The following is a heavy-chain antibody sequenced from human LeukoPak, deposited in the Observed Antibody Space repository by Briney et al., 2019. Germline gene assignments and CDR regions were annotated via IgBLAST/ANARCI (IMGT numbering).Heavy chain of an antibody. CDR1: GFSFSNYA. V-gene: IGHV3-33*01. J-gene: IGHJ4*02. Sequence: GRSLRLSCAASGFSFSNYAMHWVRQAPGKGLEWVAVTWYDGSNKYYADSVKGRFTISRDNSKNTLYVQMSSLRAEDTAVYYCARSNNGGWGYCDYWGQGSLVTVSS. D-gene: IGHD3-16*01. CDR3: ARSNNGGWGYCDY. CDR2: TWYDGSNK.